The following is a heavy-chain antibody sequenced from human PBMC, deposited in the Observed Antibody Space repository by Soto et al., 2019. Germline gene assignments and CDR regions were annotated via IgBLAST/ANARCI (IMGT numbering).Heavy chain of an antibody. J-gene: IGHJ3*01. V-gene: IGHV3-11*06. CDR2: ISSSSSCT. CDR1: GFTFSDYY. D-gene: IGHD5-12*01. CDR3: ARDRPDIVATIFAFDV. Sequence: GSLRLSCAASGFTFSDYYMSWIRQAPGKGLEWVSYISSSSSCTNYADSVKGRFTISRDNAKNSLYLQMNSLRAEDTAVYYCARDRPDIVATIFAFDVWGQGTMVTVSS.